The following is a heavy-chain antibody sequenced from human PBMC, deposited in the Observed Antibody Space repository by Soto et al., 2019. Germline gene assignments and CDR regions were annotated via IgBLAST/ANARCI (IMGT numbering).Heavy chain of an antibody. D-gene: IGHD6-6*01. J-gene: IGHJ5*02. Sequence: ASVKVSCKASGYTFTSYAMNWVRQAPGQGLEWMGWINTNTGNPTYAQGFTGRFVFSLDTSVSTAYLQICSLKAEDTAVYYCAREVGSNSSSSYWFDPWGQGTLVTVSS. V-gene: IGHV7-4-1*01. CDR2: INTNTGNP. CDR1: GYTFTSYA. CDR3: AREVGSNSSSSYWFDP.